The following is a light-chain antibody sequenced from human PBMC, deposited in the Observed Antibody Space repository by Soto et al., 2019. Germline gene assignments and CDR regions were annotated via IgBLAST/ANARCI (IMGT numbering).Light chain of an antibody. CDR1: SSDVGGYNY. V-gene: IGLV2-14*03. CDR3: SSYTTSGTPV. CDR2: DVR. J-gene: IGLJ3*02. Sequence: QSALTQPASVSGSPGQSITISCTGTSSDVGGYNYLSWYQQHPGKAPRVMIYDVRNRPSGVCNRFSGSKSGNTASLTISGLQAEDEADYFCSSYTTSGTPVFGGGTKLTVL.